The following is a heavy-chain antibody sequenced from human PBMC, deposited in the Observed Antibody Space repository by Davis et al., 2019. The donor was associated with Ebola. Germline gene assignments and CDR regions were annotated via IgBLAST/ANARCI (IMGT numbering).Heavy chain of an antibody. Sequence: AASVKVSCKASGYTFTSYGFSWVRQAPGQGLEWMGWISIYNDNTNYAQKFQGRVTMTTDTSTSTAYMEVGILRSDDTAVYYCARAQFPTTSDHWGQGTLVTVSS. CDR3: ARAQFPTTSDH. CDR2: ISIYNDNT. CDR1: GYTFTSYG. V-gene: IGHV1-18*04. J-gene: IGHJ4*02. D-gene: IGHD1-1*01.